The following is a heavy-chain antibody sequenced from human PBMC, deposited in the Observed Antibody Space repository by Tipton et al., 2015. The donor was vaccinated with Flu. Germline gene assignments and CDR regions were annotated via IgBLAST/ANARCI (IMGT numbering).Heavy chain of an antibody. V-gene: IGHV3-15*01. CDR1: GFTFSNAW. CDR3: PTVEGSGSDYYSSYGMDV. J-gene: IGHJ6*02. Sequence: SLRLSCAASGFTFSNAWMSWVRQAPGKGLEWVGRIKSKTDGGTTDYAAPVKGRFTISRDDSKNTLYLQMNSLKTEDTAVYYCPTVEGSGSDYYSSYGMDVWGQGTTVTVSS. D-gene: IGHD3-10*01. CDR2: IKSKTDGGTT.